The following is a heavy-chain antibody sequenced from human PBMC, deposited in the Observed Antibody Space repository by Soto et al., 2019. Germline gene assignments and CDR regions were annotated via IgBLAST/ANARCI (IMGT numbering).Heavy chain of an antibody. CDR2: IYYNGET. CDR3: ARHGSY. V-gene: IGHV4-39*01. Sequence: SETLSLTCTVSGVSIRASSYYWGWIRQPPGKGLEWIGTIYYNGETFYHPSLKSRITMSIHTSKNQFSLNMTSVTAADTAVYYCARHGSYWGQGTLVTVS. CDR1: GVSIRASSYY. J-gene: IGHJ4*02.